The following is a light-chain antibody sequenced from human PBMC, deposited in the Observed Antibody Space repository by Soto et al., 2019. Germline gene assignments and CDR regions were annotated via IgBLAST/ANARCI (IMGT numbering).Light chain of an antibody. J-gene: IGKJ5*01. V-gene: IGKV3-20*01. CDR3: QQYGSSPPIT. Sequence: EIVMTQSPATLSVSPGDGXXXXXXXSQSISSNLAWYQQKPGQAPRLLIYGASSRATGIPDRFSGSGSGTDFTLTINRLEPEDFAVYYCQQYGSSPPITFGQGTRLEI. CDR2: GAS. CDR1: QSISSN.